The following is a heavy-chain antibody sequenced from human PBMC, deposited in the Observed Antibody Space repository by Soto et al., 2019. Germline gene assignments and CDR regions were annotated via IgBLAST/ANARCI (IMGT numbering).Heavy chain of an antibody. CDR2: ISGSGGST. CDR1: GFTFSSYA. CDR3: AKGTRAVVPAAQIFDY. Sequence: GSLRLSCAASGFTFSSYAMSWVRQAPGKGLEWVSAISGSGGSTYYADSVKGRFTISRGNSKNTLYLQMNSLRAEDTAVYYCAKGTRAVVPAAQIFDYWGQGTLVTVSS. J-gene: IGHJ4*02. D-gene: IGHD2-2*01. V-gene: IGHV3-23*01.